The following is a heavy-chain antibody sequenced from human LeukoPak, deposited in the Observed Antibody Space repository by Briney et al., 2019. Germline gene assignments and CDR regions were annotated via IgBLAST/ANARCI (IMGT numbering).Heavy chain of an antibody. CDR2: ISSSGSTI. Sequence: PGGSLRLSCAASGFTFSSYEMNWVRQAPGKGLEWVSYISSSGSTIYYADSVKGRFTISRDNAKNSLYLQMNSLRAEDTAVCYCARVMITMVRGAQPFDYWGQGTLVTVSS. J-gene: IGHJ4*02. CDR1: GFTFSSYE. D-gene: IGHD3-10*01. CDR3: ARVMITMVRGAQPFDY. V-gene: IGHV3-48*03.